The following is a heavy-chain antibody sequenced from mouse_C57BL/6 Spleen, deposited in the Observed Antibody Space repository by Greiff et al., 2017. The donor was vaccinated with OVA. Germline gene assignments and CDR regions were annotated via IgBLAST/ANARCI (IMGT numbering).Heavy chain of an antibody. CDR1: GYTFTSYW. J-gene: IGHJ1*03. CDR2: IDPSDSYT. V-gene: IGHV1-69*01. Sequence: QVQLQQPGAELVMPGASVKLSCKASGYTFTSYWMHWVKQRPGQGLEWIGEIDPSDSYTNYNQKFKGKSTLTVDKSSSTAYMQLSSLTSEDSAVYYCARRGYGSSYERYFDVWGTGTTVTVSS. D-gene: IGHD1-1*01. CDR3: ARRGYGSSYERYFDV.